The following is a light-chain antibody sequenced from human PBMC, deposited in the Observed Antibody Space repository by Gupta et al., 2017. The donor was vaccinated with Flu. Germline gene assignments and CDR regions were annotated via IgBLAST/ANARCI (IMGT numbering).Light chain of an antibody. Sequence: TIACTGTGSNSDAGYDVHWYQQQPETAPNLLICGKSNRHRGFPARFSGSKSGSSAAVAITGLRAEDEDDYYCQSYYRGLSGSVVFGGGTKLTVL. V-gene: IGLV1-40*01. CDR2: GKS. CDR1: GSNSDAGYD. CDR3: QSYYRGLSGSVV. J-gene: IGLJ2*01.